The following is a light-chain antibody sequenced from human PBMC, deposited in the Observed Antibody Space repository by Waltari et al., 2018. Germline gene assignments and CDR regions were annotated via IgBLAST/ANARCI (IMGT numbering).Light chain of an antibody. CDR3: CSYAGIWV. Sequence: QSALTQPRSVSGSPGQSVTISCTGTGSDVGDFNSVSSYQQHPGKAPKLVIFDVTNRPAGFPDRFSRSQSGTSASLTVSGLQAEDEADYYCCSYAGIWVFGGGTKLTVL. CDR2: DVT. J-gene: IGLJ3*02. V-gene: IGLV2-11*01. CDR1: GSDVGDFNS.